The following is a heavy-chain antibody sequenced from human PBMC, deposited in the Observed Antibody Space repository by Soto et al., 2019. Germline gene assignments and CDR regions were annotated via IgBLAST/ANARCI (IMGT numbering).Heavy chain of an antibody. D-gene: IGHD5-12*01. CDR3: ARWNIVATRFDP. CDR1: GGSISSYY. CDR2: IYYSGST. J-gene: IGHJ5*02. Sequence: SETLSLTCTVSGGSISSYYWSWIRQPPGKGLEWIGYIYYSGSTNYNPSLKSRVTISVDTSKNQFSLKLSSVTAADTAVYYCARWNIVATRFDPWGQGTLVTVSS. V-gene: IGHV4-59*08.